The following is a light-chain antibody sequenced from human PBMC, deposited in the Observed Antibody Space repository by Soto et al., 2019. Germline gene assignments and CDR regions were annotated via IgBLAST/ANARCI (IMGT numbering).Light chain of an antibody. J-gene: IGLJ1*01. V-gene: IGLV1-47*01. CDR3: VAWDDSLSGYV. CDR2: RNN. Sequence: QPVLTQPPSASGTPGQRVTISCSGSSSNVGSNYVYWYHQLPGTAPKLLIYRNNQRPSGVPGRFSGSKSGTSASLAISGLRSEDEADYYCVAWDDSLSGYVFGSGTKLTVL. CDR1: SSNVGSNY.